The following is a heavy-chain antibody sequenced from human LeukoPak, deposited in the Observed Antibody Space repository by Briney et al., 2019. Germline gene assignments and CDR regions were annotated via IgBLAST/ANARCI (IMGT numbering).Heavy chain of an antibody. J-gene: IGHJ4*02. V-gene: IGHV4-59*01. Sequence: SETLSLTCTVSGGSISSYYWSWIRQPPGKGLEWIGYIYSSGSTSYKSSLKSRVTISVDTSKNQFSLRLSSVTAADTAVYYCAGTYGDYYFDYWGQGTLVTVSS. CDR2: IYSSGST. CDR1: GGSISSYY. CDR3: AGTYGDYYFDY. D-gene: IGHD4-17*01.